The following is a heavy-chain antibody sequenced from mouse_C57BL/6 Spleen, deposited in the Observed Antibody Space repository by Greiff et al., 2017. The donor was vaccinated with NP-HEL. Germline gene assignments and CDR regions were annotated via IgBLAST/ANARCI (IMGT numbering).Heavy chain of an antibody. Sequence: QVQLQQPGAELVKPGASVKLSCKASGYTFTSYWMQWVKQRPGQGLEWIGEIDPSDSYTNYNQKFKGKATLTVDTSSSTAYMQLSSLTSEDSAVYYGARGWGRDYFDYWGKGTTLTVSS. J-gene: IGHJ2*01. CDR2: IDPSDSYT. CDR3: ARGWGRDYFDY. D-gene: IGHD1-1*02. V-gene: IGHV1-50*01. CDR1: GYTFTSYW.